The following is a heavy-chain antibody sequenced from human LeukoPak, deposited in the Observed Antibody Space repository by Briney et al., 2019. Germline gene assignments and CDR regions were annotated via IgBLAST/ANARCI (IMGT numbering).Heavy chain of an antibody. Sequence: SETLSLTCTVYSGSITGHYWSWIRQSPGRGLEWIGNTYTRGITKYNTSLNSRATISIDTSKNRFSLKVTSMTAADTAIYYCARQAQDGTDNYFDPWGRGILVTVSS. CDR3: ARQAQDGTDNYFDP. V-gene: IGHV4-4*09. CDR1: SGSITGHY. CDR2: TYTRGIT. D-gene: IGHD1-14*01. J-gene: IGHJ5*02.